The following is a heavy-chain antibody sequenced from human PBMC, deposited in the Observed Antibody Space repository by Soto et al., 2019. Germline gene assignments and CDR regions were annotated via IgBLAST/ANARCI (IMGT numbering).Heavy chain of an antibody. J-gene: IGHJ4*02. CDR1: GFTFSNYT. Sequence: EVQLVESGGGLVQPGGSLRLSCAASGFTFSNYTMHWVRQAPGKGLEWVSYISSASNTLYYAASVKGRFTISRDNAKNSLDLQMNRLREEGTAVYLCARGVARFTYTPAPDYWGQGTLVTVSS. CDR2: ISSASNTL. CDR3: ARGVARFTYTPAPDY. D-gene: IGHD2-2*02. V-gene: IGHV3-48*02.